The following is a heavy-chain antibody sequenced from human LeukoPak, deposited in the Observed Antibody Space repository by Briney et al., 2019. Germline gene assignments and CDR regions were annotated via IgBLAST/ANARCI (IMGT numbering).Heavy chain of an antibody. V-gene: IGHV1-2*02. CDR1: GYTFTSYD. CDR3: AKRHYGSGNYYNSRFVY. CDR2: INPNSGAT. Sequence: ASVKVSCKASGYTFTSYDINWVRQAPGQGLEWMGWINPNSGATNYAQKFQGRLTMTRDTPIGTAYMELSGLRSDDTAVYYCAKRHYGSGNYYNSRFVYWGQGSLVTVSS. J-gene: IGHJ4*02. D-gene: IGHD3-10*01.